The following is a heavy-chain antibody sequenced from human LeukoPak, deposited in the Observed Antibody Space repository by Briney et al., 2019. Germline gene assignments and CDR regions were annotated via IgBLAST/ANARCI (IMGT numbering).Heavy chain of an antibody. CDR3: AKGGARDVWYFAY. CDR2: VRFDGGER. Sequence: GGPLTLPCAPSGFIFRRFGIHWVRQTPGKGLEWVAFVRFDGGERYYADSVKRRFTVSKDNSKNTLYLQINSLRPEDTSVYYCAKGGARDVWYFAYWGLGVLVTVSS. D-gene: IGHD2-8*01. V-gene: IGHV3-30*02. CDR1: GFIFRRFG. J-gene: IGHJ4*02.